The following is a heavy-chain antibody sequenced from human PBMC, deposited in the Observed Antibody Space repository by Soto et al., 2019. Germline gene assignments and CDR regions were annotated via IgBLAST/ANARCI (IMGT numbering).Heavy chain of an antibody. CDR3: AKERPFWIDSNNWFDP. CDR2: ISYDGSNK. J-gene: IGHJ5*02. CDR1: GFTFSSHG. Sequence: QVLLVESGGGVVQPGRSLRLSCAASGFTFSSHGMHWVRQAPGKGLEWVAAISYDGSNKHYADSVKGRFTISRDNSKDTLDLQMNSLRDEDTAVYYCAKERPFWIDSNNWFDPWGQGTLVTVSS. V-gene: IGHV3-30*18. D-gene: IGHD3-3*01.